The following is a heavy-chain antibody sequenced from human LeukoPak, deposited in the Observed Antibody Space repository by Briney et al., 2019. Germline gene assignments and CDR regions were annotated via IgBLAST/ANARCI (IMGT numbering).Heavy chain of an antibody. J-gene: IGHJ4*02. CDR2: ISSSSSYI. Sequence: GGSLRLSCASSGFTFNTYSMNWVRKAPGKGLEWVSSISSSSSYIYYADSVKGRFTISRDNAKNSLYLQMNSLRAEDTAMYYCARGWNSDYFDYWGQGTLVTVSS. D-gene: IGHD1-7*01. V-gene: IGHV3-21*01. CDR3: ARGWNSDYFDY. CDR1: GFTFNTYS.